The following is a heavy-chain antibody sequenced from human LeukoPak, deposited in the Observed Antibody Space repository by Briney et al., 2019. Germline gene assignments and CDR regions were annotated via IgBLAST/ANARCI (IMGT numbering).Heavy chain of an antibody. CDR1: GFTFSSYA. Sequence: PGGSLRLSCAASGFTFSSYAMHWVRQAPGKGLDWVAVISYDGSDKYYADSVKGRFTISRDNSKNKLYLQMNSLRAEDTAVYYCAKDGDRITMGAFDIWGQGTMVTVSS. J-gene: IGHJ3*02. V-gene: IGHV3-30*04. CDR2: ISYDGSDK. CDR3: AKDGDRITMGAFDI. D-gene: IGHD3-10*01.